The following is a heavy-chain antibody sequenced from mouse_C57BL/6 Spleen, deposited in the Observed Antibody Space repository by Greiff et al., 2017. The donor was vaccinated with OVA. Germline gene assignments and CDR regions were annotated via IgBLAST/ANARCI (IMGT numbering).Heavy chain of an antibody. CDR2: ISYSGST. V-gene: IGHV3-8*01. D-gene: IGHD2-1*01. CDR1: GYSITSDY. J-gene: IGHJ1*03. CDR3: AVGGGNGWYFSV. Sequence: EVQLVESGPGLAKPSQTLSLTCSVTGYSITSDYWHWIRKFPGNKLEYMGYISYSGSTYYNPSLKSRISITRDTSKNQYFLQLNSVTTEDTATYCCAVGGGNGWYFSVWGTGTTVTGSS.